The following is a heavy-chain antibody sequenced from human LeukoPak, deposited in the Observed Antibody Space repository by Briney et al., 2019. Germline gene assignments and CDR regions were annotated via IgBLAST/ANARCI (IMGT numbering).Heavy chain of an antibody. Sequence: ASVKVSCKASGGTFSSYAISWVRQAPGQGLEWMGGIIPIFDTANYAQKFQGRVTITADESTSTAYMELSSLRSEDTAVYYCARDLDYYGSGPFGYWGQGTLVTVSS. J-gene: IGHJ4*02. CDR2: IIPIFDTA. CDR3: ARDLDYYGSGPFGY. CDR1: GGTFSSYA. D-gene: IGHD3-10*01. V-gene: IGHV1-69*01.